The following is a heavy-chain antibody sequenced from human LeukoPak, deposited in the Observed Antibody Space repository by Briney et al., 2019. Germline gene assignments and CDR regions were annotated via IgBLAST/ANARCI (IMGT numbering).Heavy chain of an antibody. J-gene: IGHJ3*02. CDR2: IYYSGST. D-gene: IGHD5-18*01. Sequence: SETLSLTCTDSGGSNSSYYWSWIRQPPGKGLEWIGYIYYSGSTNYNPSLKSRVTISVDTSKNQFSLKLSSVTAADTAVYYCARGEQLWVLGAFDIWGQGTMVTVSS. CDR3: ARGEQLWVLGAFDI. V-gene: IGHV4-59*01. CDR1: GGSNSSYY.